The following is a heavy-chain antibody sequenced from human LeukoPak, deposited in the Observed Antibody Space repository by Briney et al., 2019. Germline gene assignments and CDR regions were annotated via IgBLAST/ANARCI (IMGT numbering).Heavy chain of an antibody. J-gene: IGHJ4*02. CDR3: AKDGHSSGSNIDY. CDR1: GFTFSSYV. Sequence: GGSLRLSCAASGFTFSSYVMSWVRQAPGKGLEWVSGISASGDNTYYADSVKGRFTISRDNSKNTLYLQMNSLRAEDTAVFYCAKDGHSSGSNIDYWGQGTLVTVSS. D-gene: IGHD6-19*01. V-gene: IGHV3-23*01. CDR2: ISASGDNT.